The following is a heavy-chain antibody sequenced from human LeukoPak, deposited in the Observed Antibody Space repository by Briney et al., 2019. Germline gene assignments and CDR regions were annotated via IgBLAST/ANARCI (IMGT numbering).Heavy chain of an antibody. CDR2: INHSGST. V-gene: IGHV4-34*01. Sequence: SETLSLTCAVYGGFFSGYYWSWIRQPPGKGLEWIGEINHSGSTNYNPSLKSRVTISVDTSKNQFSLKLSSVTAADTAVYYCARNLGIRDVWGSNRFQGPNEYYFDYWGQGTLVTVSS. D-gene: IGHD3-16*02. CDR1: GGFFSGYY. J-gene: IGHJ4*02. CDR3: ARNLGIRDVWGSNRFQGPNEYYFDY.